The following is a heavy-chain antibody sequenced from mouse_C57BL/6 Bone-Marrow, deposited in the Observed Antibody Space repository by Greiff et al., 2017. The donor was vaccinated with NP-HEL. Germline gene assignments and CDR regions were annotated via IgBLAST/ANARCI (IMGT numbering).Heavy chain of an antibody. V-gene: IGHV1-81*01. CDR1: GYTFASYG. D-gene: IGHD2-1*01. J-gene: IGHJ3*01. CDR2: IYPRSGNT. CDR3: AREDYYGFAY. Sequence: QVHVKQSGAELARPGASVTLSCKASGYTFASYGISWVKQRTGQGLEWIGEIYPRSGNTYYNEKFKGKATLTADKSSSTAYMELRSLTSEDSAVYFCAREDYYGFAYWGQGTLVTVSA.